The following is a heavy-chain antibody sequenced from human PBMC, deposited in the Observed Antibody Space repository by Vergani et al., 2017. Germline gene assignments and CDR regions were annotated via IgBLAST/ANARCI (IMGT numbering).Heavy chain of an antibody. D-gene: IGHD3-9*01. Sequence: EVQLLESGGGLVQPGGSLRLTCAASEFTFSHYAMNWVRQAPGKGLGWVSGISGSGVGAYYTDSVKGRFTISRDNSKNMLFLQMNNLRTEDAAIDYYAKQYFVSGNYLFDYWGQGTLVTVAS. V-gene: IGHV3-23*01. J-gene: IGHJ4*02. CDR3: AKQYFVSGNYLFDY. CDR1: EFTFSHYA. CDR2: ISGSGVGA.